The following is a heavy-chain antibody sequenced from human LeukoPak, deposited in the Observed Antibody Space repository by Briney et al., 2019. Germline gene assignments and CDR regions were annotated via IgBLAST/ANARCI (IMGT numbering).Heavy chain of an antibody. D-gene: IGHD2-2*01. Sequence: ASVKVSCKASGGTFSSYAISWVRQAPGQGLEWMGGIIPIFGTANYAQKFQGRVTITTDESTSTAYMELSSLRSEDTAVYYCARLADCSSTSCYLNWFDPWGQGTLVTVSS. V-gene: IGHV1-69*05. CDR2: IIPIFGTA. J-gene: IGHJ5*02. CDR3: ARLADCSSTSCYLNWFDP. CDR1: GGTFSSYA.